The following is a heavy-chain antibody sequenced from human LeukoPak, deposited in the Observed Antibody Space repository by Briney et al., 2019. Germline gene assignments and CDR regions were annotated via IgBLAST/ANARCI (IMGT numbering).Heavy chain of an antibody. J-gene: IGHJ6*03. Sequence: ASVTVSCKASGYTFTSYGSSWVRQAPGQGLEWMGWISAYNGNTNYAQKLQGRVTMTTDTSTSTAYMELRSLRSDDTAVYYCARFSSGARDYYYYYMDVWGKGTTVTVSS. V-gene: IGHV1-18*01. CDR3: ARFSSGARDYYYYYMDV. CDR2: ISAYNGNT. CDR1: GYTFTSYG.